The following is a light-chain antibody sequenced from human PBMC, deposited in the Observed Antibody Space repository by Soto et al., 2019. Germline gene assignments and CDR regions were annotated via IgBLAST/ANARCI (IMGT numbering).Light chain of an antibody. CDR1: QNISRS. CDR2: GAF. Sequence: EIVMTQSPVTLSVSPGERATLSCRASQNISRSLAWYQQKPGQGPSLLIYGAFNRATGIPARFSGSGSGTDFTLTISSLEPEDFAVYFCQQRSNWPPSITFGQGTRLEI. CDR3: QQRSNWPPSIT. V-gene: IGKV3-11*01. J-gene: IGKJ5*01.